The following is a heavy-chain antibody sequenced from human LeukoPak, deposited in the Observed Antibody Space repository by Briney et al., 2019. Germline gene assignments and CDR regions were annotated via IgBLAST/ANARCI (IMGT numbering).Heavy chain of an antibody. J-gene: IGHJ6*03. Sequence: PGGSLRLSSAVSGLTFSTYAMSWVRQAPGRGLEWVSSISGNGETTYYADSVKGRSTISRDNSKKTAFLQMNSLTAEDTAVYYAVANMYNYMDVWGKGTTVTVSS. D-gene: IGHD2-2*01. CDR1: GLTFSTYA. CDR2: ISGNGETT. V-gene: IGHV3-23*01. CDR3: VANMYNYMDV.